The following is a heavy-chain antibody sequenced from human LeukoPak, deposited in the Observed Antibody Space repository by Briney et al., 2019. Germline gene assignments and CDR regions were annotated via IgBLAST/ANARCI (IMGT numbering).Heavy chain of an antibody. J-gene: IGHJ4*02. CDR1: GFTFSSYG. Sequence: GGSLRLSCAASGFTFSSYGMHWVRQAPGKGLEWVAFIRYDGSNKYYADSVKGRYTISRDNSKNTLYLQMNSLRAEDTAVYYCAKDSSTYYYGSGSYGGSVDYWGQGTLVTVSS. V-gene: IGHV3-30*02. CDR2: IRYDGSNK. CDR3: AKDSSTYYYGSGSYGGSVDY. D-gene: IGHD3-10*01.